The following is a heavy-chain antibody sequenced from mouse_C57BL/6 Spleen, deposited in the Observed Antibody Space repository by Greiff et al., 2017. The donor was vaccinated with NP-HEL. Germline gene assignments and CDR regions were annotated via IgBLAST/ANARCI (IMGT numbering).Heavy chain of an antibody. V-gene: IGHV1-82*01. CDR1: GYAFSSSW. J-gene: IGHJ4*01. CDR3: ARPITTVVATDYAMDY. D-gene: IGHD1-1*01. CDR2: IYPGDGDT. Sequence: VQLQQSGPELVKPGASVKISCKASGYAFSSSWMNWVKQRPGKGLEWIGRIYPGDGDTNYNGKFKGKATLTADKSSSTAYMQLSSLISEDSAVYFCARPITTVVATDYAMDYWGQGTSVTVSS.